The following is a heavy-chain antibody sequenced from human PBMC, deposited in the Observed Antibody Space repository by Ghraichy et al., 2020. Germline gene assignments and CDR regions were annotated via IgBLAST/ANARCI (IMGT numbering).Heavy chain of an antibody. J-gene: IGHJ4*02. Sequence: VSCKASGYTFTSYGISWVRQAPGQGLEWMGWISAYNGNTNYAQKLQGRVTMTTDTSTSTAYMELRSLRSDDTAVYYCARGDLEMATIIYFDYWGQGTLVTVSS. CDR1: GYTFTSYG. CDR2: ISAYNGNT. D-gene: IGHD5-24*01. V-gene: IGHV1-18*04. CDR3: ARGDLEMATIIYFDY.